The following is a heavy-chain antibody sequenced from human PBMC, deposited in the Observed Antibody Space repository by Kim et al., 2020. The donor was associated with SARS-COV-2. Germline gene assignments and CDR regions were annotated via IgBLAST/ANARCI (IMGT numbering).Heavy chain of an antibody. D-gene: IGHD2-15*01. CDR3: TTASQYCSGGSCYSGPDY. V-gene: IGHV3-15*01. J-gene: IGHJ4*02. Sequence: KGRFTISRDDSKNTLYLQMNSLKTEDTAVYYCTTASQYCSGGSCYSGPDYWGQGTLVTVSS.